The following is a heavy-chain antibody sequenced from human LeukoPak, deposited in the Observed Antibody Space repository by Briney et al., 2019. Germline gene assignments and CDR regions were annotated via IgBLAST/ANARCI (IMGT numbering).Heavy chain of an antibody. Sequence: PSETLSLTCSVSGGSISSYYWSWIRQPPGKGLEWMGRVYSSGSTNYNPSLKSRVTMSVDTSKNQFSLKLSSVTAADTAVYYCARHYCGGDCYSRWYFDLWGRGTLVTVSS. D-gene: IGHD2-21*02. CDR1: GGSISSYY. CDR3: ARHYCGGDCYSRWYFDL. V-gene: IGHV4-4*07. J-gene: IGHJ2*01. CDR2: VYSSGST.